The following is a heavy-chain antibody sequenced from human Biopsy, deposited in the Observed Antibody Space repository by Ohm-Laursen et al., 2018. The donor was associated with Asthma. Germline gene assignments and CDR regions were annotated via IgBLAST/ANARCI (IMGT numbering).Heavy chain of an antibody. J-gene: IGHJ4*02. D-gene: IGHD6-19*01. Sequence: SDTLSLTCGVYGGSISSFYWSWIRQSPEKGLEWRGYVYWTGSTNYNPSLKSRITMSVDTSKNRMFLELTSVTAADTAIYYCVRAVRNEQWLAPFDYWGQGKPVTVSS. V-gene: IGHV4-59*07. CDR2: VYWTGST. CDR3: VRAVRNEQWLAPFDY. CDR1: GGSISSFY.